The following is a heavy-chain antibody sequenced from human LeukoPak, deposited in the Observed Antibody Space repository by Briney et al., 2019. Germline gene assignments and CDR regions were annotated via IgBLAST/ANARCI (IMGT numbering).Heavy chain of an antibody. CDR1: GFTFSSYG. J-gene: IGHJ4*02. D-gene: IGHD6-13*01. CDR3: AKRKLRIAAAGSDSGAFDY. CDR2: IRYDGSNK. V-gene: IGHV3-30*02. Sequence: GGSLRLSCAASGFTFSSYGMHWVRQAPGKGLEWVAFIRYDGSNKYYADSVKGRFTISRDNSKNTLYLQMNSLRAEDTAVYYCAKRKLRIAAAGSDSGAFDYWGREPWSPSPQ.